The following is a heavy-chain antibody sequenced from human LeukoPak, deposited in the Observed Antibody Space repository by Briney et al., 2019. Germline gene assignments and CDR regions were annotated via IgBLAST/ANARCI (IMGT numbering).Heavy chain of an antibody. CDR1: GGSISSYY. D-gene: IGHD2-2*01. Sequence: SETLSLTCTVSGGSISSYYWSWIRQPPGKGLEWIGYIYYSGSTNYNPSLKSRVTISVDTSKNQFSLKLSSVTAADTAVYYCARAPPQPYFDLWGRGTLVTVSS. J-gene: IGHJ2*01. CDR3: ARAPPQPYFDL. V-gene: IGHV4-59*01. CDR2: IYYSGST.